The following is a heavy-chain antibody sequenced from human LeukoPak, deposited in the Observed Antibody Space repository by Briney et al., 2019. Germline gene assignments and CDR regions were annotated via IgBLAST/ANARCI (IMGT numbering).Heavy chain of an antibody. D-gene: IGHD2-2*02. Sequence: SVKVSCKAPGGTFSSYAISWVRQAPGQGLEWMGRIILIFGTANYAQKFQGRVTITTDESTSTAYMELSSLRSEDTAVYYCAAGEGYCSSTSCYNFDYWGQGTLVTVSS. CDR3: AAGEGYCSSTSCYNFDY. V-gene: IGHV1-69*05. CDR1: GGTFSSYA. CDR2: IILIFGTA. J-gene: IGHJ4*02.